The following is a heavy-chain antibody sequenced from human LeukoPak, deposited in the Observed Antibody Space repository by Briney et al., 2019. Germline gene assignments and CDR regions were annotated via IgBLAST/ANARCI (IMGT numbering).Heavy chain of an antibody. CDR1: GFTASSNY. V-gene: IGHV3-53*01. CDR2: IFTVGST. J-gene: IGHJ6*02. Sequence: GGSLRLSCAASGFTASSNYVSWVRHAPGKGLEWVSVIFTVGSTSYADSVKGRFTISRDNSKNTLYLQMNSLRAEDTAVYYCARGGIAAAGFGYYYYGMDVWGQGTTVTVSS. CDR3: ARGGIAAAGFGYYYYGMDV. D-gene: IGHD6-13*01.